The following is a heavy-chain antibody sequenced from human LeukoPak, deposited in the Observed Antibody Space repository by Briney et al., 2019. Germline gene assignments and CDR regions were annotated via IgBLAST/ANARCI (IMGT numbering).Heavy chain of an antibody. CDR1: GFTFDDYA. V-gene: IGHV3-9*01. J-gene: IGHJ3*02. Sequence: HPGRSLRLSCAASGFTFDDYAMHWVRQAPGKGLEWVSGISWNSGSIGYADSVKGRFTISRDNAKNSLYLQMNSLRAEDTALYYCALGATLNDAFDIWGQGTMITVSS. CDR2: ISWNSGSI. D-gene: IGHD1-26*01. CDR3: ALGATLNDAFDI.